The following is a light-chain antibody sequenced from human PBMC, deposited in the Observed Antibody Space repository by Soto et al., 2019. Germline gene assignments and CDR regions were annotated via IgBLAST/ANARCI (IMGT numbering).Light chain of an antibody. Sequence: QSALTQPPSASGSPGQSVTISCTGTSSDVGGYKYVSWYQQHPGKAPKLMIFEVNKRPSGVPDRFSVSKSGNTASLTVSGLQAEDEADYYCSSYAGINNLGVFGTGTKVTGL. CDR3: SSYAGINNLGV. V-gene: IGLV2-8*01. CDR1: SSDVGGYKY. CDR2: EVN. J-gene: IGLJ1*01.